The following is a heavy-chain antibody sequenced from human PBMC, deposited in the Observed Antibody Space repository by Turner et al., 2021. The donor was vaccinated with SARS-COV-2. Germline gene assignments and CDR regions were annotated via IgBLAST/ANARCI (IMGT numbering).Heavy chain of an antibody. J-gene: IGHJ4*02. CDR1: GFTFSSYG. D-gene: IGHD3-22*01. V-gene: IGHV3-33*01. CDR2: IWFDGSKK. Sequence: QVQLVESGGGVVQPGRSLRLSCAASGFTFSSYGMHWVRQAPGKGLEWVAVIWFDGSKKYYADSVKGRFTISRDNSKNTLYLQMNSLRAEDTAVYYCARDRAFGDSSGRDYWGQGTLVTVSS. CDR3: ARDRAFGDSSGRDY.